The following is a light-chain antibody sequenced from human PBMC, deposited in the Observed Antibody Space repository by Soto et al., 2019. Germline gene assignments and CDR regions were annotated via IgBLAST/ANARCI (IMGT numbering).Light chain of an antibody. CDR2: DVS. CDR1: SSDVGGYNY. J-gene: IGLJ3*02. CDR3: CSYAGSYTLWV. V-gene: IGLV2-11*01. Sequence: QSALTQPRSVSWSPGQSVTISCTGTSSDVGGYNYVSWYQQHPGKAPKLMIYDVSKRPSGVPDRFSGSKSGNTASLTISGLPAEDEADYYCCSYAGSYTLWVFGGGTKVTVL.